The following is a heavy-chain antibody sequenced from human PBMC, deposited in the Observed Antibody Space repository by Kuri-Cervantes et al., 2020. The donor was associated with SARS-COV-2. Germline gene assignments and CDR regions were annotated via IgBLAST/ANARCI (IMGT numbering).Heavy chain of an antibody. CDR1: GFTFSSYE. J-gene: IGHJ3*02. Sequence: GGFLRLSCVASGFTFSSYEMNWVRQAPGKGLEWVSYISSSGSTMYYADSVKGRFTISRDNAKNSLYLQMNSLRAEDTAVYYCARDAYCGGDCYWLAFDIWGQGTMVTVSS. CDR3: ARDAYCGGDCYWLAFDI. CDR2: ISSSGSTM. V-gene: IGHV3-48*03. D-gene: IGHD2-21*01.